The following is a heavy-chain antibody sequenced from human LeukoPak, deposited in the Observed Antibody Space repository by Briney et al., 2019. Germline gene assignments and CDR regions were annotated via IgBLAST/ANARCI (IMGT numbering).Heavy chain of an antibody. Sequence: GGSLRLSCAASGFTFSSYAMSWVRQAPGKGLEWVSAISGSGGSTYYADSVKGRFTISRDNSKNTLYLQMNSLRAEDTAVYYCAKKGGSGSYFVDYYYMDVWGKGTTVTVSS. CDR3: AKKGGSGSYFVDYYYMDV. V-gene: IGHV3-23*01. D-gene: IGHD3-10*01. CDR1: GFTFSSYA. CDR2: ISGSGGST. J-gene: IGHJ6*03.